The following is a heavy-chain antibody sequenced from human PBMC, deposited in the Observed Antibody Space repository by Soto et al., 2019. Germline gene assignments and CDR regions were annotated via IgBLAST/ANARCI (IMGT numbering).Heavy chain of an antibody. CDR3: ARDSPQHCSSVENWFEP. Sequence: SVKCSFNASGYSFTDFYIHWVRQAPGQGLDCIGWITPNSGGTKYAQKFQGRVTMTRDTSISTAYMELTRLTSDDTAVYYFARDSPQHCSSVENWFEPWGHGTLVNVSS. CDR2: ITPNSGGT. CDR1: GYSFTDFY. D-gene: IGHD2-15*01. J-gene: IGHJ5*02. V-gene: IGHV1-2*02.